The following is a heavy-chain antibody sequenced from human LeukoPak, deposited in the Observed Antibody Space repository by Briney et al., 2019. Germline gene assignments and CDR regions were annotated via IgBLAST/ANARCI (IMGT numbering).Heavy chain of an antibody. CDR1: GFTFTNYW. D-gene: IGHD2-8*02. CDR3: AKAGAYRAFDI. Sequence: GGSLRLSCAASGFTFTNYWMRWVRQAPGKGLEWLASISQDGSDKNYVDSVKGRFTISRDNAKNSLFLQMNTLRDEDTAVYYCAKAGAYRAFDIWGQGTMVTVSP. J-gene: IGHJ3*02. CDR2: ISQDGSDK. V-gene: IGHV3-7*01.